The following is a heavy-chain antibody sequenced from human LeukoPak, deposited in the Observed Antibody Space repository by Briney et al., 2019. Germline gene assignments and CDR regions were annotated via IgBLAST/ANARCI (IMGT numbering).Heavy chain of an antibody. CDR1: GFTVSSNY. D-gene: IGHD3-9*01. Sequence: GGSLRLSCAASGFTVSSNYMSWVRQAPGKGLEWVSVIYSGGSTYYADSVKGRFTISRDNSKNTLYLQMNSLRAEDTAVYYCAREDYDILTGYSHEAFDIWGQGTMVTVSS. CDR3: AREDYDILTGYSHEAFDI. V-gene: IGHV3-66*01. J-gene: IGHJ3*02. CDR2: IYSGGST.